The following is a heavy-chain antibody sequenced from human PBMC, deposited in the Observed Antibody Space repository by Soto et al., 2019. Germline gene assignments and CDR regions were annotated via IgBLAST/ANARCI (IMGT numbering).Heavy chain of an antibody. CDR1: NSGGYH. V-gene: IGHV4-31*02. D-gene: IGHD1-1*01. CDR2: IYYSGST. Sequence: NSGGYHWSWIRQHPGKGLEWIGDIYYSGSTYYNPSLKSRVTISIDTSTNHFSLHLSALTAADTAVYYCARAPIPNWNYYGMDVWGQGTTVTVSS. CDR3: ARAPIPNWNYYGMDV. J-gene: IGHJ6*02.